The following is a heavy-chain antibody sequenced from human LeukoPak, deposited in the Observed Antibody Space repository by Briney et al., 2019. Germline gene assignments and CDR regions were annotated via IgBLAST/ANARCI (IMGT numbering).Heavy chain of an antibody. CDR3: ARDYSRRDALDL. J-gene: IGHJ3*01. Sequence: PGGSLRLSCAASGFTVSDNYMNWVRQAPGKGLEWVSVIYSGGSTYYLDSVKGRFTISRDNSKNTLYLQMNSLRAEDTAVYYCARDYSRRDALDLWGQGTMVTVSS. CDR1: GFTVSDNY. CDR2: IYSGGST. V-gene: IGHV3-53*01. D-gene: IGHD3-22*01.